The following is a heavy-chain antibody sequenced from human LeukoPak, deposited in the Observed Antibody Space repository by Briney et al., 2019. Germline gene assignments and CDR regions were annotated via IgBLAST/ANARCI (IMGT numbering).Heavy chain of an antibody. Sequence: GRCLRLSCAASGFTFSSYGMHWVRQAPGKGLEWVAVIWYDGSNKYYADSVKGRFTISRDNSKNTLYLQMNSLRAEDTAVYYCARTSGAAAGYFDYWGQGTLVTVSS. CDR2: IWYDGSNK. D-gene: IGHD6-13*01. CDR1: GFTFSSYG. J-gene: IGHJ4*02. CDR3: ARTSGAAAGYFDY. V-gene: IGHV3-33*01.